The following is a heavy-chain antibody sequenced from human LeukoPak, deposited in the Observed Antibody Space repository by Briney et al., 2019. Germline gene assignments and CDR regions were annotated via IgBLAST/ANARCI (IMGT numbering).Heavy chain of an antibody. CDR2: VDPEDCET. J-gene: IGHJ4*02. D-gene: IGHD3-22*01. CDR3: ATGPINYYDSSGTFDY. CDR1: GYTFTDYY. V-gene: IGHV1-69-2*01. Sequence: GASVKVSCKVSGYTFTDYYMHWVQQAPGKGLEWMGLVDPEDCETIYAEKFQGRVTITADTSTDTAYMELSSLRSEDTAVYCCATGPINYYDSSGTFDYWGEGTLVTVSS.